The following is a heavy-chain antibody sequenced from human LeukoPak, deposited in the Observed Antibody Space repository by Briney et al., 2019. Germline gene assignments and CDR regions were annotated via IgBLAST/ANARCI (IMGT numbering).Heavy chain of an antibody. V-gene: IGHV1-8*01. CDR3: ARGLSNQYYDFWSGYYPFDY. Sequence: ASVKVSCKASGYTFTSYDINWVRQATGQGLEWMGWMNPNSGNTGYAQKFQGRVTMTRNTSISTAYMELSSLRSKDTAVYYCARGLSNQYYDFWSGYYPFDYWGQGTLVTVSS. J-gene: IGHJ4*02. CDR2: MNPNSGNT. D-gene: IGHD3-3*01. CDR1: GYTFTSYD.